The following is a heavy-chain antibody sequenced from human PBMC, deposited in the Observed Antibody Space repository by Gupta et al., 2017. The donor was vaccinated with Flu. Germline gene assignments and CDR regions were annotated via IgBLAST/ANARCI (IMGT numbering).Heavy chain of an antibody. V-gene: IGHV3-21*01. CDR1: GFTFRSYS. CDR2: ISSSSSYI. Sequence: EVQLVESGGGLVKPGGSLRLSCAASGFTFRSYSMNWVRQAPGKGLEWVSSISSSSSYIYYADSVKGRFTISRDNAKNSLYLQMNSLRAEDTAVYYCARASQPAAIEGVADTEIDYWGQGTLVTVSS. D-gene: IGHD2-2*02. J-gene: IGHJ4*02. CDR3: ARASQPAAIEGVADTEIDY.